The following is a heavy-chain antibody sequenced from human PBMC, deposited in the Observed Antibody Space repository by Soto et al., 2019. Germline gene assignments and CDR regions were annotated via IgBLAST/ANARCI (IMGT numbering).Heavy chain of an antibody. V-gene: IGHV5-51*01. Sequence: PGESLKISCKGSGYSFTTSWIAWVRQMPGKGLEWMGIIFPGDSDTRYSPSFQGQVTISVDKSISTAYLHWITLKASDTAVYYCARQGVSGGLFDYWGHGTLVTVSS. J-gene: IGHJ4*01. D-gene: IGHD2-15*01. CDR1: GYSFTTSW. CDR2: IFPGDSDT. CDR3: ARQGVSGGLFDY.